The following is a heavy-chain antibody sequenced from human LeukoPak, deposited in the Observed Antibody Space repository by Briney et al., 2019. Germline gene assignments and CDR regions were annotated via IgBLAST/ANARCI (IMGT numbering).Heavy chain of an antibody. Sequence: SETLSLTCTVSGGSISSYYWSWIRQPAGKGLEWIGRIYTSGSTNYNPSLRSRVTMSVDTSKNQFSLKLSSVTAADTAVYYCARCPGGSGSYRLAFDIWGQGTMVTVSS. CDR3: ARCPGGSGSYRLAFDI. CDR2: IYTSGST. V-gene: IGHV4-4*07. D-gene: IGHD3-10*01. J-gene: IGHJ3*02. CDR1: GGSISSYY.